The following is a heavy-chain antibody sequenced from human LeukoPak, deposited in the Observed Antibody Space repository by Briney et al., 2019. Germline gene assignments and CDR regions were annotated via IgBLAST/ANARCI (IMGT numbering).Heavy chain of an antibody. CDR1: GGTFSSYA. CDR2: IIPIFGTA. V-gene: IGHV1-69*13. Sequence: ASVKVSCKASGGTFSSYAISWVRQAPGQGLEWMGGIIPIFGTANYAQKFQGRVTITADESTSTAYMELSSLRSEDTAVYYCARVGYIDEGIDYWGQGTLVTVSS. D-gene: IGHD5-24*01. J-gene: IGHJ4*02. CDR3: ARVGYIDEGIDY.